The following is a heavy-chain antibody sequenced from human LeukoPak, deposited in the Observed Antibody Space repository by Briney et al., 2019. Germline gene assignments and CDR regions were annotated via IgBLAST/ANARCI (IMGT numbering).Heavy chain of an antibody. V-gene: IGHV3-21*01. D-gene: IGHD4-17*01. CDR1: GFNFNHYS. Sequence: GGSLRLSCAASGFNFNHYSMNWLRQAPGKGLEWVSSITVSSSYIYYADSVKGRFAISRDSAKNSVYLQMNGLRAEDTAVYYCARNRRPYGDYDYWGQGTLVTVSS. CDR3: ARNRRPYGDYDY. CDR2: ITVSSSYI. J-gene: IGHJ4*02.